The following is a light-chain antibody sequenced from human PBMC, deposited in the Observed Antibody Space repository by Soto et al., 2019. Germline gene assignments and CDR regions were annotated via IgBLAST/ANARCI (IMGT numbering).Light chain of an antibody. CDR3: SSYTTTSPLV. Sequence: QSALTQPASVSGSPGQSITIACTGTNRDVGSYNLVSWYQQRPGEAPKLIISEVRNRPSGISYRFTGSKSGNTASLTISGLQAEDEADYYCSSYTTTSPLVFGGGTKLTV. V-gene: IGLV2-14*01. CDR1: NRDVGSYNL. J-gene: IGLJ3*02. CDR2: EVR.